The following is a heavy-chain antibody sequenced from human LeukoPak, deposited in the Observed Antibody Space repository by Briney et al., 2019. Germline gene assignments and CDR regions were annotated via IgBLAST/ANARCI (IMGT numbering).Heavy chain of an antibody. D-gene: IGHD3-10*01. J-gene: IGHJ4*02. V-gene: IGHV6-1*01. CDR1: GDSVSNNIAT. CDR2: TYYRSRWGN. CDR3: VRDSDDYYWALDF. Sequence: PSQTLSLTCAISGDSVSNNIATWNWVRQSPSRGLEWLGRTYYRSRWGNDYAISVKGRITINPDTSRNQFSLQLNSETPEDTAVYYCVRDSDDYYWALDFWGQGTPVTVSS.